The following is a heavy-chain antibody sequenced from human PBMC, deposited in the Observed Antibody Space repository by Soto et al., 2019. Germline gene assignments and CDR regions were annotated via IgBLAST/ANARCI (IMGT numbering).Heavy chain of an antibody. V-gene: IGHV5-51*01. Sequence: PGESLKISCKGSGYSFTSYWIGWVRQMPGKGLEWMGIIYPGDSDTRYSPSFQGQVTISADKSISTAYLQWSSLKASDTAMYYCXXEXXXRDHAXXXXMDVXGQXTTVTVSS. CDR2: IYPGDSDT. J-gene: IGHJ6*02. CDR1: GYSFTSYW. CDR3: XXEXXXRDHAXXXXMDV.